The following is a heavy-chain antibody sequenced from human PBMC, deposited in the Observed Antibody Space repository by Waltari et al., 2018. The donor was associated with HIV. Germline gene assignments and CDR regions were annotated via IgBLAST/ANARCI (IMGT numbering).Heavy chain of an antibody. V-gene: IGHV3-53*01. Sequence: AESGGRLIQPGGSLGLSCTASNFSVSGKHVTWIRQAPGGSLGWVGSIYPADSTHYADSVSGRFTISRAKSRTTVLLLMNGLFVDDTATYFCATGVRYYGPWGQGTRVTVSS. D-gene: IGHD3-10*01. CDR2: IYPADST. CDR1: NFSVSGKH. J-gene: IGHJ5*02. CDR3: ATGVRYYGP.